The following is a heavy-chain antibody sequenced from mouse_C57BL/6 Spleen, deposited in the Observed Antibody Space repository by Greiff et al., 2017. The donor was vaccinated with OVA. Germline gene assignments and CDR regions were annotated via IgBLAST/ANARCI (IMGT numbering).Heavy chain of an antibody. V-gene: IGHV1-76*01. Sequence: VQLQQSGAELVRPGASVKLSCKASGYTFTDYYINWVKQRPGQGLEWIARIYPGSGNTYYNEKFKGKATLTVEKSSSTAYMQLSSLTSEDSAVYFCARMAYAYFDYWGQGTTLTVSS. CDR1: GYTFTDYY. CDR3: ARMAYAYFDY. D-gene: IGHD1-1*01. J-gene: IGHJ2*01. CDR2: IYPGSGNT.